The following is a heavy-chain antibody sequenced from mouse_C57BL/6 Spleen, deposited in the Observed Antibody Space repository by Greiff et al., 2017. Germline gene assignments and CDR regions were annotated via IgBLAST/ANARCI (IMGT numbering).Heavy chain of an antibody. CDR1: GYTFTDYY. CDR2: INPNNGGT. D-gene: IGHD2-4*01. J-gene: IGHJ4*01. Sequence: EVQLQQSGPELVKPGASVKISCKASGYTFTDYYMNWVKQSHGKSLQWIGDINPNNGGTSYNQKFKGKATLTVDKSSSTAYMERRSLTSEDSAVYYCAYDYPNAMDYWGQGTSVTVSS. V-gene: IGHV1-26*01. CDR3: AYDYPNAMDY.